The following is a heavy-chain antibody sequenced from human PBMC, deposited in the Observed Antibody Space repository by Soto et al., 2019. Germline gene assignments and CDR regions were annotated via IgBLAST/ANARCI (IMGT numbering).Heavy chain of an antibody. CDR2: IHHSGTT. D-gene: IGHD4-17*01. Sequence: PSETLSLTCGFSGSSINSNYYWLCIRQPPGKGLEWIGVIHHSGTTYYTPSLKGRVTISMDMSKNQFSLRLTSVAAADTAIYYCARGLYGGNFDSWGQGTPVTVSS. CDR1: GSSINSNYY. V-gene: IGHV4-38-2*01. CDR3: ARGLYGGNFDS. J-gene: IGHJ4*02.